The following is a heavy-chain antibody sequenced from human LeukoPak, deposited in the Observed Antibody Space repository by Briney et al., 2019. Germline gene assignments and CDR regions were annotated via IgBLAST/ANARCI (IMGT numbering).Heavy chain of an antibody. CDR1: GFIFSSYG. CDR2: IRYDGSNK. V-gene: IGHV3-30*02. Sequence: SGGSLRLSCAASGFIFSSYGMHWVRQAPGTGLEWVAFIRYDGSNKYYTDSVMGRFTISRDNSKNTLYLQMNSLRAEDTAVYYCAKEQKYYYDSSGYATDFDYWGQGTLVTVSS. D-gene: IGHD3-22*01. CDR3: AKEQKYYYDSSGYATDFDY. J-gene: IGHJ4*02.